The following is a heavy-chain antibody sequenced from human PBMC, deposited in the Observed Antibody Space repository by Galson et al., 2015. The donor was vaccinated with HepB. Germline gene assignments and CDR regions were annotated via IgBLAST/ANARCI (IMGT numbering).Heavy chain of an antibody. D-gene: IGHD3-10*01. CDR1: GFTFSSYA. Sequence: SLRLSCAASGFTFSSYAMHWVRQAPGKGLEYVSGISNNGGSTYYANSVKGRVTISRDNSKNALYLQMGSLSSEDMGVYYCARDAVITQYYSGSGSLSYWGQGTLVTVSS. V-gene: IGHV3-64*01. CDR3: ARDAVITQYYSGSGSLSY. CDR2: ISNNGGST. J-gene: IGHJ4*02.